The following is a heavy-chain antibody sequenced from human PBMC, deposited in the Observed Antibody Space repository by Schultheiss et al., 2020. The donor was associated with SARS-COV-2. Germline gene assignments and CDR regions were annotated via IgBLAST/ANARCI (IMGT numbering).Heavy chain of an antibody. CDR1: GYTFTSYG. D-gene: IGHD3-16*01. CDR2: MNPNSGNT. J-gene: IGHJ6*02. V-gene: IGHV1-8*02. Sequence: ASVKVSCKASGYTFTSYGINWVRQATGQGLEWMGWMNPNSGNTGYAQKFQGRVTMTRNTSISTAYMELSSLRSEDTAVYYCARQGAYVSPKYGMDVWGQGTKVTVSS. CDR3: ARQGAYVSPKYGMDV.